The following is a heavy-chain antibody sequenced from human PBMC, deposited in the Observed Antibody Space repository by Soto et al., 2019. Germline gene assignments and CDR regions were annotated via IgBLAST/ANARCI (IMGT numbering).Heavy chain of an antibody. Sequence: ASVKVSCKASGYTFTSYGISWVRQAPGQGFEWMGWISAYNGNTNYAQKLQGRVTMTTDTSTSTAYMELRSLRSDDTAVYYCARVSPNNDYGDYVRFDYWGQGTLVTVSS. J-gene: IGHJ4*02. CDR3: ARVSPNNDYGDYVRFDY. CDR1: GYTFTSYG. CDR2: ISAYNGNT. D-gene: IGHD4-17*01. V-gene: IGHV1-18*01.